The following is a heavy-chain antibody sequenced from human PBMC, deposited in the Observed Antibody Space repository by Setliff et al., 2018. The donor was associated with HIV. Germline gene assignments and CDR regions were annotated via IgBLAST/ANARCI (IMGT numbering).Heavy chain of an antibody. D-gene: IGHD3-22*01. Sequence: ASVKVSCKASGYTFTSYDISWVRQAPGQGLEWMGWISAYNGNTKYAQKHQGRVTMTTDTSTSTAYMELRSLRSDETAVYYCAREIGDYYDSSGYYPPTDYYYGMDVWGQGTTVTVSS. J-gene: IGHJ6*02. V-gene: IGHV1-18*01. CDR1: GYTFTSYD. CDR3: AREIGDYYDSSGYYPPTDYYYGMDV. CDR2: ISAYNGNT.